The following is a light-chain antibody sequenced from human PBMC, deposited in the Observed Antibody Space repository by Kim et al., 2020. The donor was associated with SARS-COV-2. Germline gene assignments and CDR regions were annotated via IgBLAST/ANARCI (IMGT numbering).Light chain of an antibody. V-gene: IGLV4-60*03. CDR3: ETWDRNTWV. Sequence: QPVLTRLSSASASLGSSVKLTCTLSSGHSTYIIAWHQQQPGKAPRYLMKVEGSGSYNKGSGVPDRFSGSSSGADRYLTISNLQSEDEADYYCETWDRNTWVFGGGTKLAVL. J-gene: IGLJ3*02. CDR2: VEGSGSY. CDR1: SGHSTYI.